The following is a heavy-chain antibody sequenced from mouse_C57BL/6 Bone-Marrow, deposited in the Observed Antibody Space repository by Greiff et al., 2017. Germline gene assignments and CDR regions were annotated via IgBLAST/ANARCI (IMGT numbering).Heavy chain of an antibody. CDR2: INPGSGGT. D-gene: IGHD1-1*01. V-gene: IGHV1-54*01. J-gene: IGHJ3*01. CDR3: ASHGYYGSSPWFAY. Sequence: VKLQESGAELVRPGTSVKVSCKASGYAFTNYLIEWVKQRPGQGLEWIGVINPGSGGTNYNEKFKGKATLTADKSSSTAYMQLSSLTSEDSAVYFCASHGYYGSSPWFAYWGQGTPVTVSA. CDR1: GYAFTNYL.